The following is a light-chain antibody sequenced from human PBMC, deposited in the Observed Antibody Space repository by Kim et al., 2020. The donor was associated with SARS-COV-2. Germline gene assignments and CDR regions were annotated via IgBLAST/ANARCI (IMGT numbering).Light chain of an antibody. J-gene: IGKJ4*01. CDR1: QSISSY. V-gene: IGKV1-39*01. CDR3: QQSYSTPLT. Sequence: GDRVTITCRASQSISSYLNWYQQKPGKAPKLLIYAASSLQSGVPSRFSGSGSGTDFTLTISSLQPEGFATYYCQQSYSTPLTFGGGTKVDIQ. CDR2: AAS.